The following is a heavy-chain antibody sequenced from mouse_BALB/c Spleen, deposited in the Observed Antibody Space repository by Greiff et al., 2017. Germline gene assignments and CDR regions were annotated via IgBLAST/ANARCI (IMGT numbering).Heavy chain of an antibody. D-gene: IGHD2-14*01. V-gene: IGHV1S137*01. J-gene: IGHJ3*01. CDR3: ARNYYRYDAFAY. CDR1: GYTFTDYA. Sequence: VQLQQSGAELVRPGVSVKISCKGSGYTFTDYAMHWVKQSHAKSLEWIGVISTYYGDASYNQKFKGKATMTVDKSSSTAYMELARLTSEDSAIYYCARNYYRYDAFAYWGQGTLVTVSA. CDR2: ISTYYGDA.